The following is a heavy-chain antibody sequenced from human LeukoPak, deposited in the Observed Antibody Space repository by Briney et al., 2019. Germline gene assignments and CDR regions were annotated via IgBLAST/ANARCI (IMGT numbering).Heavy chain of an antibody. CDR1: GYSISSGYY. V-gene: IGHV4-38-2*01. D-gene: IGHD6-6*01. CDR3: ARAERGGSSFDY. Sequence: PSETLSLTCAVSGYSISSGYYWGWIRQPPGKGREWIGSIYHSGSTYYNPSLKSRVPISVDPSKNQCSLKLSSVTAAGTAVYYCARAERGGSSFDYWGQGTLVTVSS. CDR2: IYHSGST. J-gene: IGHJ4*02.